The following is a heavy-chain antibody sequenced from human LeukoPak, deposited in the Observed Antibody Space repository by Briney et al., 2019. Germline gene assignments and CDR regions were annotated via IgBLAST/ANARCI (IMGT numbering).Heavy chain of an antibody. CDR2: MNPNSGNT. CDR1: GYTFTSYD. CDR3: ARVDRLWSYYDFWSGYYPLDY. J-gene: IGHJ4*02. D-gene: IGHD3-3*01. Sequence: ASVKVSCKASGYTFTSYDINWVRQATGQGLEWMGWMNPNSGNTGYAQKFQGRVTITRNTSISTAYMELSSLRSEDTAVYYCARVDRLWSYYDFWSGYYPLDYWGQGTLVTVSS. V-gene: IGHV1-8*03.